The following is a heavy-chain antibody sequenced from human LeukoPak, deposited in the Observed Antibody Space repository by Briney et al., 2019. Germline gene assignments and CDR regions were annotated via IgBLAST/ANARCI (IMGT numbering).Heavy chain of an antibody. CDR3: ARGPVLLWFGERRFDP. V-gene: IGHV4-34*01. D-gene: IGHD3-10*01. Sequence: SETLSLTCAVYGGSLSGYYWSWIRQPPGKGLEWIGEINHSGSTNYNPSLKSRVTISVDTSKNQFSLKLSSVTAADTAVYYCARGPVLLWFGERRFDPWGQGTLVTVSS. J-gene: IGHJ5*02. CDR1: GGSLSGYY. CDR2: INHSGST.